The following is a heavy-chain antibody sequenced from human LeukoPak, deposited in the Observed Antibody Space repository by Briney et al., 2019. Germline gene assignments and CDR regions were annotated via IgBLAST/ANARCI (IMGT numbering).Heavy chain of an antibody. Sequence: PGGSLRLSCAASGFTVNNNYMNWTRQAPGKGLEWVASINHNGNVNYYVDSVKGRFTIPRDNAKNSLYLQMSNLRAEDTAVYFCARGGGLDVWGQGATVTVSS. CDR1: GFTVNNNY. V-gene: IGHV3-7*03. J-gene: IGHJ6*02. CDR3: ARGGGLDV. CDR2: INHNGNVN. D-gene: IGHD3-16*01.